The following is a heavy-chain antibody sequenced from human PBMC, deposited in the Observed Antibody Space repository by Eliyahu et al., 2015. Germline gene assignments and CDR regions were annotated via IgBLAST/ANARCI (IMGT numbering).Heavy chain of an antibody. V-gene: IGHV3-48*01. CDR1: GFXFSSYS. J-gene: IGHJ4*02. Sequence: EVQLVESGGXLVQPGGSXRLSXAASGFXFSSYSMNWXRQAPGKGXEWISYISSSSSTIYYADSVKGRFTISRDNAKNSLYLQMNSLRAEDTAVYYCARDLATVTPGDYWGQGTLVTVSS. D-gene: IGHD4-17*01. CDR3: ARDLATVTPGDY. CDR2: ISSSSSTI.